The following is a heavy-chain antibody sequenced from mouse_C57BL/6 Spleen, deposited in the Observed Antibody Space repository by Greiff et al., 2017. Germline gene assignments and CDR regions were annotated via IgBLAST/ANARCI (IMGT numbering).Heavy chain of an antibody. CDR3: ARPDSSGYVGFAY. D-gene: IGHD3-2*02. CDR2: ISNGGGST. J-gene: IGHJ3*01. CDR1: GFTFSDYY. V-gene: IGHV5-12*01. Sequence: EVQVVESGGGLVQPGGSLKLSCAASGFTFSDYYMYWVRQTPEKRLEWVAYISNGGGSTYYPDTVKGRFTISRDNAKNTLYLQMSRLKSEDTAMYYCARPDSSGYVGFAYWGQGTLVTVSA.